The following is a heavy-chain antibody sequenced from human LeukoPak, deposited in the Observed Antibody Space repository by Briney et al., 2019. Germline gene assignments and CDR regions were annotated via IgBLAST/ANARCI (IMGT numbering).Heavy chain of an antibody. V-gene: IGHV3-7*01. CDR1: GFTFSTYW. CDR3: ATEDGFNFDY. D-gene: IGHD5-24*01. CDR2: MKRDGSEI. Sequence: GGSLRLSRSASGFTFSTYWMSWVRQAPGKGLEWVANMKRDGSEIYYVDSVKGRFTISRDNSKNSLYLQMNSLRVEDTAVYYCATEDGFNFDYWGQGTLVTVSS. J-gene: IGHJ4*02.